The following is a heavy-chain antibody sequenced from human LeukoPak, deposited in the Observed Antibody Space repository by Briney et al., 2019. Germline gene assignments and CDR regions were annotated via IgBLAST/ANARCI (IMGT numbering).Heavy chain of an antibody. CDR2: ISHDGSKK. D-gene: IGHD2-15*01. CDR3: VKDGDSSGATCDSLYYQYYYTDV. CDR1: GFTFNDYG. J-gene: IGHJ6*03. Sequence: GGSLRLSCVASGFTFNDYGMHWVRQAPGKGLEWVTFISHDGSKKYYADSVKGRFTISRDDSRTTLFLQMARLRGDDTALYSCVKDGDSSGATCDSLYYQYYYTDVWGKGTTVTVSS. V-gene: IGHV3-30*02.